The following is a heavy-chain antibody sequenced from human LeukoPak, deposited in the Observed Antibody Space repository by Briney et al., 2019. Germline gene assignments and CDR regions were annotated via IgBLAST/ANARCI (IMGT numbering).Heavy chain of an antibody. CDR3: TRMSSSWYGFDY. CDR1: GFTFSGSA. D-gene: IGHD6-13*01. J-gene: IGHJ4*02. V-gene: IGHV3-73*01. Sequence: GGSLRLSCAASGFTFSGSAMHWVRQASGKGLEWVGRIRSKANSYATAYAASVKGRFTISRDDSKKTAYLQMNSLKTEDTAVYYCTRMSSSWYGFDYWGQGTLVTVSS. CDR2: IRSKANSYAT.